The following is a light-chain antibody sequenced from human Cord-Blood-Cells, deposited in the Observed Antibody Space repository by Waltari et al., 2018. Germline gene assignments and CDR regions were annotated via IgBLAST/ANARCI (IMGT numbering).Light chain of an antibody. CDR3: SSYTSSSTWV. CDR1: SSDVGGSNY. Sequence: QSALTQPAAVAASPGQSITISCTGTSSDVGGSNYVSWYQQHPGKAPKLMIYDVSNRPSGVSNRFSGSKSGNTASLTISGLQAEDEADYYCSSYTSSSTWVFGGGTKLTVL. V-gene: IGLV2-14*01. CDR2: DVS. J-gene: IGLJ3*02.